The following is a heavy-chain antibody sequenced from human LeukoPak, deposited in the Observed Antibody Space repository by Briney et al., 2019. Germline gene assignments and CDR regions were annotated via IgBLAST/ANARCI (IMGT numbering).Heavy chain of an antibody. V-gene: IGHV4-59*01. CDR3: ARIVVPAVYYYYYYVDV. D-gene: IGHD2-2*01. CDR1: GGSISSYY. CDR2: IYYSGST. J-gene: IGHJ6*03. Sequence: SETLSLTCTVSGGSISSYYWSWIRQPPGKGLEWIGYIYYSGSTNYNPSLKSRVTISVDTSKNQFSLKLSSVTAADTAVYYCARIVVPAVYYYYYYVDVWGKGTTVTVSS.